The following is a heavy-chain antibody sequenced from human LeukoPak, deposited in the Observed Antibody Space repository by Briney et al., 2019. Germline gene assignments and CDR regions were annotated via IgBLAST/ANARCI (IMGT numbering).Heavy chain of an antibody. V-gene: IGHV4-34*01. CDR2: VNHSGST. J-gene: IGHJ5*02. D-gene: IGHD2-8*01. CDR3: ASPRGYCTNGVCLNNWFDP. CDR1: GGSFSGYY. Sequence: SETLSLTCAVYGGSFSGYYWSWIRQPPGKGLEWIGEVNHSGSTNYNPSLKSRVTISVDTSKNQFSLKLSSVTAADTAVYYCASPRGYCTNGVCLNNWFDPRGQGTLVTVSS.